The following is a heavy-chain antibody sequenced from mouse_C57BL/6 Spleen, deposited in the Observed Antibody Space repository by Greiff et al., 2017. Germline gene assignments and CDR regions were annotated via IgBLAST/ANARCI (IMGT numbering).Heavy chain of an antibody. V-gene: IGHV5-6*01. D-gene: IGHD2-4*01. Sequence: EVQGVESGGDLVKPGGSLKLSCAASGFTFSSYGMSWVRQTPDTRLEWVATISSGGSYTYYPDSVKGRFTISRDNAKNTLDLQMSRLKSEDTAMYDCAIPYDYDGGYAMYDWGQGASVTVSS. CDR3: AIPYDYDGGYAMYD. CDR2: ISSGGSYT. J-gene: IGHJ4*01. CDR1: GFTFSSYG.